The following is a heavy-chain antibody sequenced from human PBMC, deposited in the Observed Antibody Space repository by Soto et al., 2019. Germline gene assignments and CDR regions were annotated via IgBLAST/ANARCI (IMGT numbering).Heavy chain of an antibody. V-gene: IGHV1-69*02. D-gene: IGHD3-3*01. J-gene: IGHJ4*02. CDR2: IIPILGIA. CDR1: GGTFSSYT. CDR3: ARVEWGAATFDY. Sequence: SVKVSCKASGGTFSSYTISWVRQAPGQGLEWMGRIIPILGIANYAQKFQGRVTITADKSTSTAYMELSSLRSEDTAVYYCARVEWGAATFDYWGQGTLVTVSS.